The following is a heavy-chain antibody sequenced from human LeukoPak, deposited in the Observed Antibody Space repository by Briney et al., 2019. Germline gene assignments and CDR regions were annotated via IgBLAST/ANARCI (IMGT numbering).Heavy chain of an antibody. Sequence: ASVKVSCKASGYTFTGYYMHWVRQAPGQGLEWMGWINPNSGGTNYAQKFQGWVTMTRDTSISTAYMELSRLRSDDTAVYYCARGLIGVIPAAINYYYYMDVWGKGTTVTVSS. D-gene: IGHD2-2*02. CDR2: INPNSGGT. J-gene: IGHJ6*03. V-gene: IGHV1-2*04. CDR1: GYTFTGYY. CDR3: ARGLIGVIPAAINYYYYMDV.